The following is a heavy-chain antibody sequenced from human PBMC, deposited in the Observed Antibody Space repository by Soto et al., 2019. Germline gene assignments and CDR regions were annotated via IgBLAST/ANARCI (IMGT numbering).Heavy chain of an antibody. CDR2: ISSSSSYI. Sequence: GGSLRLSCAASGFTFSSYSMNWVRQAPGKGLEWVSSISSSSSYIYYADSVKGRFTISRDNAKNSLYLQMNSLRAEDTAVYYCARDLGSSSSPYYYYGMDVWGQGTTVTVSS. CDR1: GFTFSSYS. V-gene: IGHV3-21*01. D-gene: IGHD6-6*01. J-gene: IGHJ6*02. CDR3: ARDLGSSSSPYYYYGMDV.